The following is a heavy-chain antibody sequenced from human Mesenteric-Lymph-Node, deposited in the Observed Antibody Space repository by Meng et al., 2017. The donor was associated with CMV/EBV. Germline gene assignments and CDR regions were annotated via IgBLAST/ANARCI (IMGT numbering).Heavy chain of an antibody. D-gene: IGHD6-13*01. V-gene: IGHV4-4*02. J-gene: IGHJ6*02. CDR1: GGSISSSNW. CDR2: IYHSGST. CDR3: ARDSGKSSSSWYPYYYYGMDV. Sequence: GSLRLSCAVSGGSISSSNWWSWVRQPPGKGLEWIGEIYHSGSTNYNPSLKSRVTISVDKSKNQFSLKLSSVTAADTAVYYCARDSGKSSSSWYPYYYYGMDVWGQGTTVTVSS.